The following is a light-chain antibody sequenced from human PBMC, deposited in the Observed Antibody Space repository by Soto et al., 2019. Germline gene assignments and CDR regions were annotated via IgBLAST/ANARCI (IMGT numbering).Light chain of an antibody. CDR1: QGISSW. J-gene: IGKJ1*01. CDR2: AAS. CDR3: QQGNSFPWT. Sequence: DIQMTQSPSSVSASVGDRVTITCRASQGISSWLVWYQQKPGKAPKLLIYAASSLQSGVPSRFSVSGSGTDFTLTISSLQPEDFATYYCQQGNSFPWTFGQGTKVDVK. V-gene: IGKV1-12*02.